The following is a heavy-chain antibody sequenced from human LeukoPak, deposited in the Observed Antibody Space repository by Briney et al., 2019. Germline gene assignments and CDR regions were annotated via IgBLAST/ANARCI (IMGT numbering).Heavy chain of an antibody. V-gene: IGHV1-2*06. CDR2: ITPNTGDT. CDR1: GYTFTGYY. Sequence: ASVKVSCXASGYTFTGYYVHWVRQAPGQGLEWMGRITPNTGDTIYAQRFQGRATMTRDTSISAAYMELSSLRSDDTAIYYCARDLVGGIWSAGFWGQGTLVTVSS. J-gene: IGHJ4*02. CDR3: ARDLVGGIWSAGF. D-gene: IGHD3-3*01.